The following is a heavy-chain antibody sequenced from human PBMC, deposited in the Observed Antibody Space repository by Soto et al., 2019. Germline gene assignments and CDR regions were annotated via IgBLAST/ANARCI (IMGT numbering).Heavy chain of an antibody. V-gene: IGHV4-34*01. CDR3: ARFLMLRGTIIPEGYSYHTDL. CDR2: ITHSGGV. Sequence: PSETLSLTCAIYGGSFSAYYWSWVRQPPGKGLVWIGEITHSGGVRYNPSLKSRVTISADTSKNWFSLRLTSLTAADTAVYYCARFLMLRGTIIPEGYSYHTDLWGKGTTVTVSS. J-gene: IGHJ6*03. D-gene: IGHD3-10*01. CDR1: GGSFSAYY.